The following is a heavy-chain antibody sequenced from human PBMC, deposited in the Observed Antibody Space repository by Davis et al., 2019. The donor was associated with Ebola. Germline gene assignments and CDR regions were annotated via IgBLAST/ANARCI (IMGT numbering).Heavy chain of an antibody. V-gene: IGHV4-39*06. J-gene: IGHJ4*02. Sequence: MPSETLSLTCTVSGGSISSSSYYWGWIRQPPGKGLEWIGSIYYSGSTHYNPSLKSRVTISVDTSKNQFTLKLSSVTAADTAVFYCARGPVGHYYDSSGYYSVPRFFDYWGQGTLVTVSS. CDR3: ARGPVGHYYDSSGYYSVPRFFDY. D-gene: IGHD3-22*01. CDR1: GGSISSSSYY. CDR2: IYYSGST.